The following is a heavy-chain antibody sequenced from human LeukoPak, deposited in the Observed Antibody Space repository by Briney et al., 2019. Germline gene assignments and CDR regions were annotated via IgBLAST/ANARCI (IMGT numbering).Heavy chain of an antibody. CDR2: ISSNGGST. CDR3: ARDPARQVSQISDY. Sequence: PGGSLRLSCAASGFTFSSYAMHWVRQAPGKGLEYVSAISSNGGSTYYANSVKGRFTISRDNSKNTLYLQMGSLRAEDMAVYYCARDPARQVSQISDYWGQGTLVTVSS. J-gene: IGHJ4*02. V-gene: IGHV3-64*01. D-gene: IGHD2-8*01. CDR1: GFTFSSYA.